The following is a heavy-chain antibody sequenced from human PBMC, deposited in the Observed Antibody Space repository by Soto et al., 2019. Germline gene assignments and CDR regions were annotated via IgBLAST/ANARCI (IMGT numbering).Heavy chain of an antibody. V-gene: IGHV4-34*01. CDR3: ARGKTNIVATSVPPSWSDY. Sequence: QVQLQQWGAGLLKPSETLSLTCAVYGGSFSGYYWSWIRQPPGKGLEWIGEINHSGSTNYNPSLKSRVTISVDTSKNQFSLKLSSVTAADTAVYDCARGKTNIVATSVPPSWSDYWGQGTLVTVSS. CDR1: GGSFSGYY. D-gene: IGHD5-12*01. CDR2: INHSGST. J-gene: IGHJ4*02.